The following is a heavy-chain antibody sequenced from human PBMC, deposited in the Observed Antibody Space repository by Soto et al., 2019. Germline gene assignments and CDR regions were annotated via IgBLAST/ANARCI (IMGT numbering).Heavy chain of an antibody. D-gene: IGHD2-15*01. Sequence: ASVKVSCKASGGTFSSYAISWVRQAPGQGLEWMGGIIPIFGTANYAQKFQGRVTINADESTSTAYMELSSLGSEDTAVYYCARDTGISSDWFDPWGQGTLVTVSS. CDR3: ARDTGISSDWFDP. J-gene: IGHJ5*02. CDR1: GGTFSSYA. CDR2: IIPIFGTA. V-gene: IGHV1-69*13.